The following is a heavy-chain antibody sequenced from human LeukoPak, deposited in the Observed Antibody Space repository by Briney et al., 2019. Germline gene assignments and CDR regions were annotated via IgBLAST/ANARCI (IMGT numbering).Heavy chain of an antibody. V-gene: IGHV1-46*01. J-gene: IGHJ4*02. CDR3: ARDLVDIVATIPTYYFDY. D-gene: IGHD5-12*01. CDR2: INPSGGST. Sequence: ASVKVSSEASGYTFTSYYMHWVRQAPGQGLEWVGIINPSGGSTSYAQKFQGRDTMTRDTSTSTVCMELSSLRSEDTAVYYCARDLVDIVATIPTYYFDYWGQGTLVTVSS. CDR1: GYTFTSYY.